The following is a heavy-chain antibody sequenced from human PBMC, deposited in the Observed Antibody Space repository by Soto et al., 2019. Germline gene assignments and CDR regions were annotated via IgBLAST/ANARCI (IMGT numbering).Heavy chain of an antibody. V-gene: IGHV1-18*01. J-gene: IGHJ6*02. D-gene: IGHD3-3*01. CDR1: GYTFASSG. CDR3: ARDQGITTFGVYSMYYYGMDV. Sequence: ASVKVSCKASGYTFASSGISWVRQAPGQGLEWMGWSSTDNGNTKYAQHLQGRVSMTTDTSTNTAYMDLRSLRSDDTAVYYCARDQGITTFGVYSMYYYGMDVWGQGSTVTVSS. CDR2: SSTDNGNT.